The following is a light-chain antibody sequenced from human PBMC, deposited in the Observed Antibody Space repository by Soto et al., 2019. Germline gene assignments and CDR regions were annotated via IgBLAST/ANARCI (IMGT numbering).Light chain of an antibody. Sequence: EIVLTQSPATLSLSPGERATLSCRASQSVSSYLAWYQQKPGQAPRLLIYDASNRATGIPARFSGSGSGTDFTLTISRLEPEDFAMYYCQQYFTSPLTFGGGTKVDIK. CDR2: DAS. CDR3: QQYFTSPLT. J-gene: IGKJ4*01. V-gene: IGKV3-11*01. CDR1: QSVSSY.